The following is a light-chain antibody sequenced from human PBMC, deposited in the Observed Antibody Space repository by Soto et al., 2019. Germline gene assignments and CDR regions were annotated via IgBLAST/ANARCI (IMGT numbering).Light chain of an antibody. J-gene: IGKJ3*01. V-gene: IGKV1-12*01. CDR3: QQGNSFPLT. CDR2: AAA. Sequence: DIPMTQSPSSLSASVGDRVNISCRASQAIGSRLAWYQQKPGKAPKILIYAAASLHSGVPSRFSATFSGTDFTLTINSLQPEDLATYFCQQGNSFPLTFGPGTKVDLK. CDR1: QAIGSR.